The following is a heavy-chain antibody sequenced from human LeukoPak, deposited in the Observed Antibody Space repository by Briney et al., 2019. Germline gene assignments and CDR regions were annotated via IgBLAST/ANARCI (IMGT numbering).Heavy chain of an antibody. CDR1: GFTFSSYN. D-gene: IGHD1-26*01. CDR2: IDTSSSTV. V-gene: IGHV3-48*01. Sequence: GGSLRLSCAASGFTFSSYNMNWVRQAPGKGLEWASYIDTSSSTVSYADSVKGRFTISRDNAKNSLYLQMNSLRAEDTAVYYCARDRDSGSYRGAFDYWGQGTLVTVSS. CDR3: ARDRDSGSYRGAFDY. J-gene: IGHJ4*02.